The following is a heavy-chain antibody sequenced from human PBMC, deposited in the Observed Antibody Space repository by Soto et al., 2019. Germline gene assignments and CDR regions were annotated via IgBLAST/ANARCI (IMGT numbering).Heavy chain of an antibody. CDR1: GYSFTSYW. V-gene: IGHV5-10-1*01. CDR3: ARQAYCGGDCYSPFDY. J-gene: IGHJ4*02. D-gene: IGHD2-21*02. Sequence: GESLKISCKGSGYSFTSYWISWVRQMPGKGLEWMGRIDPSDSYTNYSPSFQGHVTISADKSISTAYLQWSSLKASDTAMYYCARQAYCGGDCYSPFDYWGQGTLVTVSS. CDR2: IDPSDSYT.